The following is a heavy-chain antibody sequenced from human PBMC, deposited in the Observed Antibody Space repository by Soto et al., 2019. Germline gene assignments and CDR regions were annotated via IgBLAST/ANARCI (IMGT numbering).Heavy chain of an antibody. D-gene: IGHD3-22*01. CDR2: IVVGSGNT. CDR3: AADSSGYYYYYYYGMDV. V-gene: IGHV1-58*01. Sequence: SVKVSCKASGFTFTSSALHWVRQARGQRLEWIGWIVVGSGNTNYAQKFQERVTITRDMSTSTAYMELSSLRSEDTAVYYCAADSSGYYYYYYYGMDVWG. J-gene: IGHJ6*02. CDR1: GFTFTSSA.